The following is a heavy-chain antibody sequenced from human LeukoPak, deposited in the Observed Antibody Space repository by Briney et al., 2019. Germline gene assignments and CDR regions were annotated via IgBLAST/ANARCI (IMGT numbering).Heavy chain of an antibody. D-gene: IGHD5-18*01. CDR3: AKDQGYVDTAMAFDY. V-gene: IGHV3-30*02. Sequence: PGGSLRLSCAASGFTFSSYGMHWVRQAPGKGLEWVAFIRYDGSNKYYADSVKGRFTISRDNSKNTLYLQMNSLRAEDTAVYYCAKDQGYVDTAMAFDYWGQGTLVTVSS. J-gene: IGHJ4*02. CDR1: GFTFSSYG. CDR2: IRYDGSNK.